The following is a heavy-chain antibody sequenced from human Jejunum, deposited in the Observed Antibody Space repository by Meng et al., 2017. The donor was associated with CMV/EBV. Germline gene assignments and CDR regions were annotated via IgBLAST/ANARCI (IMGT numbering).Heavy chain of an antibody. V-gene: IGHV3-30*02. Sequence: QVQLVESGGGVVQPGGSLRLSCAASGFTFSSDGRHWVRQAPGRGPEWVAFIEYDGSDKYYADSMKGRFTISRDNSKNTMYLQMTSLKAEDTALYYCAKDVDHWGQGTLVTVSS. CDR2: IEYDGSDK. J-gene: IGHJ4*02. CDR3: AKDVDH. CDR1: GFTFSSDG.